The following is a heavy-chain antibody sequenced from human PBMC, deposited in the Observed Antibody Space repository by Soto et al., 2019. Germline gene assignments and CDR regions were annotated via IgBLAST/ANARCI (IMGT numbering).Heavy chain of an antibody. D-gene: IGHD6-19*01. CDR3: ARVGQWLVLYGMDV. Sequence: GGSLRLSCAASGFTFGSYSMNWVRQAPGKGLEWVSSISSSSSYIYYADSVKGRFTISRDNAKNSLYLQMNSLRAEDTAVYYCARVGQWLVLYGMDVWGQGTTVTVSS. CDR1: GFTFGSYS. V-gene: IGHV3-21*01. J-gene: IGHJ6*02. CDR2: ISSSSSYI.